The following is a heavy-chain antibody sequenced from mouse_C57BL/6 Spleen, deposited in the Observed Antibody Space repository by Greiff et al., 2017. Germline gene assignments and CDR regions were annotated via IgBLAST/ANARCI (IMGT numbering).Heavy chain of an antibody. CDR2: IWSGGST. J-gene: IGHJ3*01. V-gene: IGHV2-2*01. D-gene: IGHD2-4*01. CDR1: GFSLTSYG. Sequence: VQLVESGPGLVQPSQSLSITCTVSGFSLTSYGVHWVRQSPGKGLEWLGVIWSGGSTDYNAAFISRLSISKDNSKSQVFFKMNSLQADDTAIYYCAMYDYGTSAYWGQGTLVTVSA. CDR3: AMYDYGTSAY.